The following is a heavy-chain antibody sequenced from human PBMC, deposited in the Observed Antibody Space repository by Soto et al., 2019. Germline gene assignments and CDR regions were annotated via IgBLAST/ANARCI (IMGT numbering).Heavy chain of an antibody. J-gene: IGHJ5*02. CDR2: IRSKAYGGTT. CDR1: GFTFGDYA. CDR3: TRARLQDIVVVPAAISRWFDP. D-gene: IGHD2-2*02. V-gene: IGHV3-49*03. Sequence: PGGSLRLSCTSSGFTFGDYAMSLFRQAPGKGLEWVGFIRSKAYGGTTEYAASVKGRFTISRDDSKSIAYLQMNSLKTEDTAVYYCTRARLQDIVVVPAAISRWFDPWGQGTLVTVSS.